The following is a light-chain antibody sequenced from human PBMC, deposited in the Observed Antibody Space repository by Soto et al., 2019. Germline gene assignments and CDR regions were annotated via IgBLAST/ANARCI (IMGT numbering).Light chain of an antibody. CDR2: EVS. CDR1: SKDVGSYNL. V-gene: IGLV2-23*02. CDR3: CSYAGSSTFYV. Sequence: QSALTQPASVSGSPGQSITISCTGTSKDVGSYNLVSWYQQHPGKAHKLMIYEVSKRPSGVSNRFSGSKSGNTASLTISGLQAEDEADYYCCSYAGSSTFYVFGTGTKVTVL. J-gene: IGLJ1*01.